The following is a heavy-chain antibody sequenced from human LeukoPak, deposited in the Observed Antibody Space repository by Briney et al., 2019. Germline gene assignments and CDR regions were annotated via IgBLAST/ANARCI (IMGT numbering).Heavy chain of an antibody. D-gene: IGHD6-6*01. CDR3: ATSIAARPIFPIYGMDV. CDR1: GYTFTSYA. J-gene: IGHJ6*02. Sequence: ASVKVSCKASGYTFTSYAMHWVRQAPGQRLEWMGWINAGNGNTKYSQKFQGRVTITRDTSASTAYMELSSLRSEDTAVYYCATSIAARPIFPIYGMDVWSQGTTVTVSS. V-gene: IGHV1-3*01. CDR2: INAGNGNT.